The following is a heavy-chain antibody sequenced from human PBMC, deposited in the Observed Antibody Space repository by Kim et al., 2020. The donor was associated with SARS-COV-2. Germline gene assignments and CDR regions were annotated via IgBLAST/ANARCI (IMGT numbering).Heavy chain of an antibody. J-gene: IGHJ4*02. V-gene: IGHV1-2*05. CDR3: ARGGAYGSGSYEIDY. CDR2: INPNSGGT. D-gene: IGHD3-10*01. Sequence: ASVKVSCKASGYTFTGYYMHWVRQAPGQGLEWMGRINPNSGGTNYAQKFQGRGTMTKDTSISTAYMELSRLRSDDTVVYYCARGGAYGSGSYEIDYWGQGTLVTVSS. CDR1: GYTFTGYY.